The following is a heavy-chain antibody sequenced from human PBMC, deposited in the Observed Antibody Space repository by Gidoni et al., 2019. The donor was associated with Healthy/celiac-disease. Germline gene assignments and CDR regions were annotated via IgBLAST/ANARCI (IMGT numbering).Heavy chain of an antibody. CDR1: GGSISRGGYS. CDR3: ARGLGSQTTKYYYYYMDV. J-gene: IGHJ6*03. D-gene: IGHD1-1*01. V-gene: IGHV4-30-2*01. CDR2: LYHSGST. Sequence: QLQLQESGSGLVKPSQTLSLTCAVSGGSISRGGYSWSWIRQPPGKGLEWIGYLYHSGSTYYNPSLKSLVTISVDRSKNQFSLKLSSVTAADTAVYYCARGLGSQTTKYYYYYMDVWGKGTTVTVSS.